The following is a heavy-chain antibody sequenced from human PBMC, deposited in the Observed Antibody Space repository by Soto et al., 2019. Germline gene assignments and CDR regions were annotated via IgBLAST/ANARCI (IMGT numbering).Heavy chain of an antibody. D-gene: IGHD6-19*01. V-gene: IGHV4-39*01. CDR2: IYYSGST. CDR3: ARRGSGGIAVAGTSFDY. CDR1: GGSISSSSYY. J-gene: IGHJ4*02. Sequence: QLQLQESGPGLVKPSETLSLTCTVSGGSISSSSYYWGWIRQPPGKGLEWIGTIYYSGSTYYNPSLMCRVTISVDTYKNQFSLKLSSVTAADTAVFYCARRGSGGIAVAGTSFDYWGQGTLVTVSS.